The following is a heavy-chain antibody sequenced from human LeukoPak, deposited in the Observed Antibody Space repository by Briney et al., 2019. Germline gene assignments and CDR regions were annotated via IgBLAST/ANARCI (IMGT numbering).Heavy chain of an antibody. CDR3: ARQRKYYYDSSGYYDY. V-gene: IGHV1-46*01. Sequence: ASVKVSCKASGYTFPSYYMHWVRQAPGQGLEWMGIINPSGGSTSYAQKFQGRVTMTRDTSTSTVYMELSSLRSEDTAVYYCARQRKYYYDSSGYYDYWGQGTLVTVSS. D-gene: IGHD3-22*01. CDR1: GYTFPSYY. J-gene: IGHJ4*02. CDR2: INPSGGST.